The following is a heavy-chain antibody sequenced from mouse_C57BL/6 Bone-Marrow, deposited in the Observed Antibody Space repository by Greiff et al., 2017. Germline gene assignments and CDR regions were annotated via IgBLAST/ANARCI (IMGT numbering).Heavy chain of an antibody. CDR1: GYTFTSYW. D-gene: IGHD6-1*01. CDR3: AREPLRYYAMDY. Sequence: QVQLQQPGAELVKPGASVKLSCKASGYTFTSYWMHWVKQRPGRGLEWIGRIDPNSGGTTYNEKFKSKATLTVDKPSSTAYMQLSSLTSEDSAGYYCAREPLRYYAMDYWGQGTSVTGSS. J-gene: IGHJ4*01. V-gene: IGHV1-72*01. CDR2: IDPNSGGT.